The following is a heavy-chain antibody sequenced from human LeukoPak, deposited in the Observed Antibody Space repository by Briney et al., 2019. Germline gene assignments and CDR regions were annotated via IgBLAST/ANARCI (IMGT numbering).Heavy chain of an antibody. CDR3: ARGQQWLRYYFDY. D-gene: IGHD6-19*01. V-gene: IGHV4-34*01. Sequence: SETLSLTCAVYGGFFSGYYWSWIRQPPGKGLEWIGEINHSGSTNYNPSLKSRVTISVDTSKNQFSLKLSSVTAADTAVYYCARGQQWLRYYFDYWGQGTLVTVSS. CDR1: GGFFSGYY. J-gene: IGHJ4*02. CDR2: INHSGST.